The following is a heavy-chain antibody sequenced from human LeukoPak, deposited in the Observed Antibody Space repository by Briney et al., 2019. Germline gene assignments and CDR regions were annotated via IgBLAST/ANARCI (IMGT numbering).Heavy chain of an antibody. V-gene: IGHV3-30*03. Sequence: GGSLRLSCAASGFTFSSYGMHWVRQAPGKGLEWVAVISYDGSNKYYADSVKGRFTISRDNSKNPLYLQMNSLRAEDTAVYYRARDSRLLASGYYYGMDVWGQGTTVTVSS. CDR3: ARDSRLLASGYYYGMDV. D-gene: IGHD3-22*01. J-gene: IGHJ6*02. CDR1: GFTFSSYG. CDR2: ISYDGSNK.